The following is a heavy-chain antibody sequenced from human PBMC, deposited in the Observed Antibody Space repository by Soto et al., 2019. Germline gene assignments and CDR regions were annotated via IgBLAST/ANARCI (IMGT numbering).Heavy chain of an antibody. CDR3: AGGIYYSYGMDV. Sequence: ASVKVSCKASGYTFTSYDINWVRPATGQGLEWIGWMNPNSGNTGYAQKVQGRVTMTRNTSISTAYMELSSLRSEDTAVYYCAGGIYYSYGMDVWGQGTTVTVSS. J-gene: IGHJ6*02. V-gene: IGHV1-8*01. CDR1: GYTFTSYD. CDR2: MNPNSGNT.